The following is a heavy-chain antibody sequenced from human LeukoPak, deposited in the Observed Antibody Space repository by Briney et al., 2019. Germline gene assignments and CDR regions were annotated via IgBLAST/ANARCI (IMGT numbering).Heavy chain of an antibody. Sequence: GGSLSLSGAGSGSTFSSYWMKWVGQAPGKGRGWVANIKQDGSEKIQVDWVKGRFTISRDNAKNSLYLQMNSLRAEDTAVYYCSRAVSSGYYNLYFDYWGQGTLVTVSS. V-gene: IGHV3-7*04. J-gene: IGHJ4*02. CDR2: IKQDGSEK. CDR1: GSTFSSYW. D-gene: IGHD3-3*01. CDR3: SRAVSSGYYNLYFDY.